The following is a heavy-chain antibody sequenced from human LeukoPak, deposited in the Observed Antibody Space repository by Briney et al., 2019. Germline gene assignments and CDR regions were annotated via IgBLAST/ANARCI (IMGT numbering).Heavy chain of an antibody. Sequence: PGGSLRLSCAASGFIFSDYYMGWIRQAPGRGLEWVSYIIDSGTKIYYTDSVEGRFTMSRDNAKKSLYLQMNSLRAEDTAVYYCAELGITMIGGVWGKGTTVTISS. CDR1: GFIFSDYY. V-gene: IGHV3-11*04. D-gene: IGHD3-10*02. J-gene: IGHJ6*04. CDR3: AELGITMIGGV. CDR2: IIDSGTKI.